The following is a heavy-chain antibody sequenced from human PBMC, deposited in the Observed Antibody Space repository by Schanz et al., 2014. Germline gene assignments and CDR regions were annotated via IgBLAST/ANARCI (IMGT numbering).Heavy chain of an antibody. J-gene: IGHJ4*02. Sequence: QVQLVQSGAEVKKPGASVRVSCKTSGYMFTRYYLNWVRQAPGQGLEWMGMIHPSDGRSTYAQKFQGRVSMTRDTSTNTVYMDLSSLRSEDTAVYFCARVDTDILTGTFDHWGQGTLVTVS. CDR3: ARVDTDILTGTFDH. CDR1: GYMFTRYY. D-gene: IGHD5-18*01. V-gene: IGHV1-46*01. CDR2: IHPSDGRS.